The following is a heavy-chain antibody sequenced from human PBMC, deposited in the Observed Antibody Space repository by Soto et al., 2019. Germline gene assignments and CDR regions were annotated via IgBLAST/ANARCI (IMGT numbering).Heavy chain of an antibody. D-gene: IGHD3-3*01. CDR2: IWYDGSNK. Sequence: GGSLRLSCAASGFTFSSYGMPWVRQAPGKGLEWVAVIWYDGSNKYYEDSVKGRFTIARDNSKNTLYLQMNRLRAEDTAVYYCARDISGTIFGVTYYFDYWGQGTLVTVS. V-gene: IGHV3-33*01. J-gene: IGHJ4*02. CDR3: ARDISGTIFGVTYYFDY. CDR1: GFTFSSYG.